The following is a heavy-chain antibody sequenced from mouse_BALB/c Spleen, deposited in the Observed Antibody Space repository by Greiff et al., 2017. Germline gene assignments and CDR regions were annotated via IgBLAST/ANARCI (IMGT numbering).Heavy chain of an antibody. CDR3: ARVMVRTGYFDV. Sequence: EVHLVDSGGGLVKPGGSLKLSCAASGFTFSSNAMSWVRQTPEKRLAWVASISSGGSTYDPDSVKGRFTISRDNARNILYLQMSSLKSEDTAMYYCARVMVRTGYFDVWGAGTTVTVSS. CDR1: GFTFSSNA. V-gene: IGHV5-6-5*01. J-gene: IGHJ1*01. CDR2: ISSGGST. D-gene: IGHD2-3*01.